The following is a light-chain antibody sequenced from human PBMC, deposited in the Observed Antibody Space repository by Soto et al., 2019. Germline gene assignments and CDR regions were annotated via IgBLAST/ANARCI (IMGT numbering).Light chain of an antibody. CDR1: QNIGSR. J-gene: IGKJ1*01. Sequence: DIQMTQSPSTLSASVGDRVAITCRASQNIGSRLAWYQQKPDEAPKLLIYDASSLESGVPLRFGGSGSGTEFTLIISGLQPDDSATYYCQQYTNTNNPWMFGQGTKVDIK. CDR2: DAS. CDR3: QQYTNTNNPWM. V-gene: IGKV1-5*01.